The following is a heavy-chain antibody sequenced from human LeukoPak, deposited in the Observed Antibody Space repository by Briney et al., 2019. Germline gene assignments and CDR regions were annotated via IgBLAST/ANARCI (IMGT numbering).Heavy chain of an antibody. CDR2: IYPGDSDT. V-gene: IGHV5-51*01. CDR3: ARLGAYCSGGSCYSDY. Sequence: GESLKISCKGSGYSFTSYWIGWVRQMPGKGLEWMGIIYPGDSDTRYSPSFQGQVTISADKSISTAYLQWSSLKASDTAMYYCARLGAYCSGGSCYSDYWGQGTLVTVSS. J-gene: IGHJ4*02. D-gene: IGHD2-15*01. CDR1: GYSFTSYW.